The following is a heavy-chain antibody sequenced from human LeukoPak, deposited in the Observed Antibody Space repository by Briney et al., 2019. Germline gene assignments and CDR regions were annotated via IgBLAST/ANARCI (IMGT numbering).Heavy chain of an antibody. CDR1: GFTFSSYS. V-gene: IGHV3-21*01. J-gene: IGHJ4*02. D-gene: IGHD1-26*01. CDR2: ISSSSYI. Sequence: GGSLRLSCAASGFTFSSYSMNWVRQAPGKGLEWVSSISSSSYIYYAASVKGRFTISRDNAKDSLYLQMNSLRAEDTAVYYCARDEVGASDYWGQGTLVTVSS. CDR3: ARDEVGASDY.